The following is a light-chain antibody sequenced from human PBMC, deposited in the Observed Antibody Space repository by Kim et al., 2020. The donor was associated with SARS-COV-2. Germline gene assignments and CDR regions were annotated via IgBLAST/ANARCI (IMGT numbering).Light chain of an antibody. CDR1: NIGSKS. V-gene: IGLV3-21*04. CDR3: QVWDSSSDHWV. CDR2: YDS. J-gene: IGLJ3*02. Sequence: SYELTQPPSVSVAPGKTARITCGGNNIGSKSVHWYQQKPGQPPVLVIYYDSDRPSGIPERFSGSNSGNTATLTISRVEAGDEADYYCQVWDSSSDHWVFG.